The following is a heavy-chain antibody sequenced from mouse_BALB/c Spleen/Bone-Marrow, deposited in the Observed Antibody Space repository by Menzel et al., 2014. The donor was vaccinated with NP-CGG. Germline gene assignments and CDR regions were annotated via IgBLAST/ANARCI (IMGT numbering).Heavy chain of an antibody. V-gene: IGHV1-14*01. J-gene: IGHJ3*01. CDR1: GYTFTSYV. CDR3: ARPYYYGSSGDSWFAY. D-gene: IGHD1-1*01. CDR2: IIPYNDGT. Sequence: EVQLQQSGPELVEPGASVKMSCKASGYTFTSYVMHWVKQKPGQGLEWIGYIIPYNDGTNYNEKFKGKATLTSDKSSSTAYMELSSLTSEDSAVYYCARPYYYGSSGDSWFAYWGQGTLVTVSA.